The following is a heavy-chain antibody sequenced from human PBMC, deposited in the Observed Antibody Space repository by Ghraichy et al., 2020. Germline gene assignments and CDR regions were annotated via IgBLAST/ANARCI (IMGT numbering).Heavy chain of an antibody. Sequence: SQTLSHTCVISGDSVSSKSAAWNWFRQSPSRGLEWLGRTYYRSKWNNDYAVSVRSRITINPDTSKNQFSLQLTSVTPEDTALYYCARDGNYDSVGYSRGFDYWGQGTLVTVSS. CDR3: ARDGNYDSVGYSRGFDY. D-gene: IGHD3-22*01. V-gene: IGHV6-1*01. CDR1: GDSVSSKSAA. CDR2: TYYRSKWNN. J-gene: IGHJ4*02.